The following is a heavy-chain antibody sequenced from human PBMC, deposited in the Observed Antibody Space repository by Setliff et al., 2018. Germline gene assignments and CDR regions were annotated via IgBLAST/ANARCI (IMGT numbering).Heavy chain of an antibody. CDR3: AYSSDYDFWSGYPPALDY. V-gene: IGHV4-39*01. D-gene: IGHD3-3*01. CDR2: IYYNGNT. J-gene: IGHJ4*02. Sequence: SETLSLTCLVSGVSTSNVNYYWAWIRQPPGKGLEWIASIYYNGNTYYNPSLKSRVTMSVVTSKNQFSLKLSSATAADTAVYYCAYSSDYDFWSGYPPALDYWGQGTLVTVSS. CDR1: GVSTSNVNYY.